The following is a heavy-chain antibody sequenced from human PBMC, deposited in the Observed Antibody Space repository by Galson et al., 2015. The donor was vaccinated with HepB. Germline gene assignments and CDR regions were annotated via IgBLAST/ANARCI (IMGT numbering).Heavy chain of an antibody. CDR1: GGSISSGSYY. D-gene: IGHD2-2*01. V-gene: IGHV4-61*02. CDR2: IYTSGST. CDR3: ARAGYCSSTSCYRYYYYYMDV. Sequence: LSLTCTVSGGSISSGSYYWSWIRQPAGKGLEWIGRIYTSGSTNYNPSLKSRVTMSVDTSKNQFSLKLSSVTAADTAVYYCARAGYCSSTSCYRYYYYYMDVWGEGTTVTVSS. J-gene: IGHJ6*03.